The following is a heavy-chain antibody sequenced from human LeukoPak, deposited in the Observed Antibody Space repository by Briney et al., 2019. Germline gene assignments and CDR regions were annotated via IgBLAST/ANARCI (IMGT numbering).Heavy chain of an antibody. Sequence: GGSLRLSCAASGFNFSAYSMNWVRQAPGKGLEWIAHITNTLGISYADSVKGRFTVSRDKNSLYLQMSSLRGGDTAVYYCARDLDPWYLNXXGRGTLVTVSS. CDR1: GFNFSAYS. J-gene: IGHJ2*01. V-gene: IGHV3-48*01. CDR3: ARDLDPWYLNX. CDR2: ITNTLGI.